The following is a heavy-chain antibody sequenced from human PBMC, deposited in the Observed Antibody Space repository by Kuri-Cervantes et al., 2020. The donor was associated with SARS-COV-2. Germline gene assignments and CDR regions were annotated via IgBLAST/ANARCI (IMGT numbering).Heavy chain of an antibody. D-gene: IGHD6-25*01. Sequence: GESLKISCAASGFTFSSYAMHWVRQAPGKGLEWVAVISYDGSNKYYADSVKGRFTISRDNSKNTLYLQMNSLRAEDTAVYHCARQGGRAIYFDYWGQGTLVTVSS. CDR2: ISYDGSNK. J-gene: IGHJ4*02. CDR3: ARQGGRAIYFDY. V-gene: IGHV3-30-3*01. CDR1: GFTFSSYA.